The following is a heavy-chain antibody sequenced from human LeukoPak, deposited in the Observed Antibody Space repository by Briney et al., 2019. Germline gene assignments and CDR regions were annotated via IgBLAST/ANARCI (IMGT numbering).Heavy chain of an antibody. V-gene: IGHV3-66*01. Sequence: GGSLRLSCAASEVTVSSTYMSWVRQAPGKGLEWVSVTYSGGTTYYADSVKGRFTISRDNSKNTLYLQMNSLRTEDTAVYYCARDLYDYGSYWGQGTLVTVSS. J-gene: IGHJ4*02. CDR2: TYSGGTT. CDR3: ARDLYDYGSY. D-gene: IGHD4-17*01. CDR1: EVTVSSTY.